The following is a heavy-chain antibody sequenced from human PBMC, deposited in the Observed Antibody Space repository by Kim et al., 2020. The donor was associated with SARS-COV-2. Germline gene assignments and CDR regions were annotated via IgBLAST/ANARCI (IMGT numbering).Heavy chain of an antibody. V-gene: IGHV3-30*02. J-gene: IGHJ4*02. CDR3: AKDQAKYDAVPAGRDFDY. Sequence: GRFTISRDNSKNTLYLQMNSLRAEDTAVYYCAKDQAKYDAVPAGRDFDYWGQGTLVTVSS. D-gene: IGHD2-2*01.